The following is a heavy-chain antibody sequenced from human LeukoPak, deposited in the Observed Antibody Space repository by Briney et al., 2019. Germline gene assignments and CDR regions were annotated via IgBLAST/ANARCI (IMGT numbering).Heavy chain of an antibody. J-gene: IGHJ4*02. D-gene: IGHD5-18*01. CDR2: SDPEDGET. CDR1: GYTLTELS. CDR3: ATGLTVDTAMVSAD. V-gene: IGHV1-24*01. Sequence: GASVKVSCKVSGYTLTELSMDWVRQAPGKGLEWMGGSDPEDGETIYAQKFQGRVTMTEDTSTDTAYMELSSLRSEDTAVYYCATGLTVDTAMVSADWGQGTLVTVSS.